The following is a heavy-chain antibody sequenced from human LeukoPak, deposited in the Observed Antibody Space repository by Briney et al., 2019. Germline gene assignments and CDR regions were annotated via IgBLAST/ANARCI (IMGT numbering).Heavy chain of an antibody. CDR3: ASTGSYLIYYFNY. CDR2: IYYSGST. V-gene: IGHV4-59*12. J-gene: IGHJ4*02. Sequence: SETLSLTCTVSGGSISSYYWSWIRQPPGKGLEWIGYIYYSGSTNYNPSLKSRVTISVDTSKNQFSLKLTSVTAADTAVYYCASTGSYLIYYFNYWGQGTLVTVSS. CDR1: GGSISSYY. D-gene: IGHD1-26*01.